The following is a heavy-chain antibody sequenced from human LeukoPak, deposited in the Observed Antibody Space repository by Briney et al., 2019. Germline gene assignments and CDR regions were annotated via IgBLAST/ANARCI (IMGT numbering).Heavy chain of an antibody. CDR3: ARDRGDDTKDAFDI. CDR1: GDSISSNNCF. Sequence: SSETLSLTCTVSGDSISSNNCFWGWICQPPGKGLEWIGEISYNGNTYYNPSLKSRVTISVDTSKNQFSLKLSSVTAADTAVYYCARDRGDDTKDAFDIWGQGTMVTVSS. CDR2: ISYNGNT. V-gene: IGHV4-39*07. D-gene: IGHD3-22*01. J-gene: IGHJ3*02.